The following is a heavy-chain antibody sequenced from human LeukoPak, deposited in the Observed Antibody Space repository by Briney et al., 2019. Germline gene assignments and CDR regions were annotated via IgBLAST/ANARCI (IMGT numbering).Heavy chain of an antibody. J-gene: IGHJ3*02. CDR3: ARDIGMVRGVILLDAFDI. CDR2: ISAYNGNT. CDR1: GYTFTSYG. V-gene: IGHV1-18*01. D-gene: IGHD3-10*01. Sequence: ASVKVSCKASGYTFTSYGISWVRQAPGQGLEWMGWISAYNGNTNYAQKLQGRVTMTTDTSTSTAYTELRSLRSDDTAVYYCARDIGMVRGVILLDAFDIWGQGTMVTVSS.